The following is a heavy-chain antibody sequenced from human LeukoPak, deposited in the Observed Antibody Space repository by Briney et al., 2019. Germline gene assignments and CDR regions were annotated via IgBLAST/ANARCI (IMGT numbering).Heavy chain of an antibody. V-gene: IGHV4-4*07. CDR3: SRGGANDL. CDR2: IFTSGST. Sequence: TSETLSLTCTVVGGSITSDYWSWIQQPAGKGLEWIGRIFTSGSTAYNPSLKSRVTMSLDTSKNQFFLKLSSVTAADTAAYFCSRGGANDLWGQGTLVTVSS. CDR1: GGSITSDY. J-gene: IGHJ5*02. D-gene: IGHD4/OR15-4a*01.